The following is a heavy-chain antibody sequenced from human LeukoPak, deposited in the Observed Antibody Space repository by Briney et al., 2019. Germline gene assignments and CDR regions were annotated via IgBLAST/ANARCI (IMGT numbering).Heavy chain of an antibody. Sequence: SETLSLTCTVPGGSISSYYWSWIRQPAGKGLEWIGRIYTSGSTNYNPSLKSRVTISVDTSKNQFSLKLSSVTAADTAVYYCAREDYDSPFDYWGQGTLVTVSS. D-gene: IGHD3-22*01. V-gene: IGHV4-4*07. CDR2: IYTSGST. CDR3: AREDYDSPFDY. J-gene: IGHJ4*02. CDR1: GGSISSYY.